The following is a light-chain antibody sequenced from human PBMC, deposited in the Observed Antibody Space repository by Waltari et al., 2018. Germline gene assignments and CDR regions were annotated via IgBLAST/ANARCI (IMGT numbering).Light chain of an antibody. CDR2: GAI. CDR1: QAINSY. CDR3: QQSFGAPFA. Sequence: IQLTQSPSSLSASVVDRFTITCRASQAINSYIPWYQHNPGKVPTLLVYGAITLQDGVPIRFSVSGSGTDFTLTINSLQPEDFATYYCQQSFGAPFAFGPGTTV. V-gene: IGKV1-39*01. J-gene: IGKJ3*01.